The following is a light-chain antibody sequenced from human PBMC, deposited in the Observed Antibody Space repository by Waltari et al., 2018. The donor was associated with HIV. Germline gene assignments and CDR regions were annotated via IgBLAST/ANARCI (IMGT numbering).Light chain of an antibody. CDR2: AAS. CDR1: QSINSY. CDR3: QQSYSTPRT. J-gene: IGKJ1*01. V-gene: IGKV1-39*01. Sequence: DIQMTQSPSSLSASVGDRVIITCRASQSINSYLNWYQQKPGKAPKLLIYAASSLQSAVPSRFSGSGSGTDFTLTISSLQIEDFATYYCQQSYSTPRTFGEGTKVEIK.